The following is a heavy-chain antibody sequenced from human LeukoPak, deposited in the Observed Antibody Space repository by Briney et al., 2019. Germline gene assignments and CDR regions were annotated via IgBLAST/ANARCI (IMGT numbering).Heavy chain of an antibody. CDR3: AKPGYYGSGSYYGNFDY. D-gene: IGHD3-10*01. CDR1: GFTFSSYA. V-gene: IGHV3-23*01. Sequence: GGSLRLSCAASGFTFSSYAMSWVRQAPGKGLEWVSAISGSGGSTYYADSVKGRFTISRDNSKNTLYLQMKSLRAADTDVYYCAKPGYYGSGSYYGNFDYWGQGTLVTVSS. J-gene: IGHJ4*02. CDR2: ISGSGGST.